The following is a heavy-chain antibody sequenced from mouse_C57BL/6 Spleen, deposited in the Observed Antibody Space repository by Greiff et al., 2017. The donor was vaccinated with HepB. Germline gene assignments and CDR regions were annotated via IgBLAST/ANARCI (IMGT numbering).Heavy chain of an antibody. CDR3: TSYYDYEDYAMDY. CDR1: GFTFSSYA. J-gene: IGHJ4*01. Sequence: EVMLVESGEGLVKPGGSLKLSCAASGFTFSSYAMSWVRQTPEKRLEWVAYISSGGDYIYYADTVKGRFTISRDNARNTLYLQMSSLKSEDTAMYYCTSYYDYEDYAMDYWGQGTSVTVSS. CDR2: ISSGGDYI. D-gene: IGHD2-4*01. V-gene: IGHV5-9-1*02.